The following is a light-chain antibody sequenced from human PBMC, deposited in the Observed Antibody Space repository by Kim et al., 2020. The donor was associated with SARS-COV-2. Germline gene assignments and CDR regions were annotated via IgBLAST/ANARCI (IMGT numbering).Light chain of an antibody. CDR3: AAWDDSLDGYWV. J-gene: IGLJ3*02. CDR1: SSNSENDP. Sequence: QRVTISTSASSSNSENDPVNWYQQHPGTAPKLLIYRNNQRPSGVPDRFSGSKSGTSASLAISGLQSEDEADYYCAAWDDSLDGYWVFGGGTKLTVL. V-gene: IGLV1-44*01. CDR2: RNN.